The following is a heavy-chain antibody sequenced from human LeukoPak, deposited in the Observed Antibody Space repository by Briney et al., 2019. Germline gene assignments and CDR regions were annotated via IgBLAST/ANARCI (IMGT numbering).Heavy chain of an antibody. D-gene: IGHD2-2*01. CDR1: GGSISSYY. V-gene: IGHV4-4*07. CDR3: ARDRGYCSGTTCYPRFDP. J-gene: IGHJ5*02. Sequence: SETLSLTCTVSGGSISSYYWSWIRQPAGKGLEWIGRIYSTGSTIYNPSLESRVTMPVDTSRNQFSLNLSSVTAADTAVYYCARDRGYCSGTTCYPRFDPWGQGTLVTVSS. CDR2: IYSTGST.